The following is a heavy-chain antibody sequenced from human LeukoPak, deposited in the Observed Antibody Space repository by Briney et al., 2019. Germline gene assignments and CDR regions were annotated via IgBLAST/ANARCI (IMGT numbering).Heavy chain of an antibody. D-gene: IGHD5-12*01. CDR2: INHSGST. V-gene: IGHV4-34*01. CDR3: ARGDGYNYVTDY. Sequence: SETLSLTCAVYGGSFSGYYWSWIRQPPGKGLEWIGEINHSGSTNYNPSLKSRVTISVDTSKNQFSLKLSSVTAADTAVYYCARGDGYNYVTDYWGQRTLVTVSS. J-gene: IGHJ4*02. CDR1: GGSFSGYY.